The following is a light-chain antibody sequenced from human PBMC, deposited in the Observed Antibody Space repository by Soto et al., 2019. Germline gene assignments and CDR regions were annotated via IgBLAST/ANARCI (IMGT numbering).Light chain of an antibody. CDR3: KQRGT. CDR2: DIS. J-gene: IGKJ4*01. Sequence: EIVMTQSPATLSVSPGERATLSCRASQSVSSYLAWYQQKPGQAPRLLMYDISNRATGIPARFRGSGSGTDFTLTISSLEPGDFAVYYCKQRGTFGGGTKVDI. V-gene: IGKV3-11*01. CDR1: QSVSSY.